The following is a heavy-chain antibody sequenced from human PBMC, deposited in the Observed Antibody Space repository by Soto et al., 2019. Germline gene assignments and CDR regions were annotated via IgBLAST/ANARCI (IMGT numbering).Heavy chain of an antibody. CDR2: VSYDGSNT. D-gene: IGHD3-22*01. CDR3: ARARAGRVVISSFDS. CDR1: GFIFSTYT. J-gene: IGHJ4*02. V-gene: IGHV3-30-3*01. Sequence: QVQLVESGGSVVQPGRSLRLSCAASGFIFSTYTMYWVRQAPGKGLEWVALVSYDGSNTYHAESVKGRFTISRDDSKNTLYLQMSSLGVEDTAVYYCARARAGRVVISSFDSWGQGTLVTVSS.